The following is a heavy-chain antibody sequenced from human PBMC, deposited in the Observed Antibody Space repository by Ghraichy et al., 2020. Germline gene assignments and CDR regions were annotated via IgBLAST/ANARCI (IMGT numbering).Heavy chain of an antibody. V-gene: IGHV3-48*03. J-gene: IGHJ6*02. Sequence: GGSLRLSCAASGFTFSSYEMNWVRQAPGKGLEWVSYISSSGSTIYYADSVKGRFTISRDNAKNSLYLQMNSLRAEDTAVYYCARARHYYYYGMDVWGQGTTVTVSS. CDR3: ARARHYYYYGMDV. CDR2: ISSSGSTI. CDR1: GFTFSSYE.